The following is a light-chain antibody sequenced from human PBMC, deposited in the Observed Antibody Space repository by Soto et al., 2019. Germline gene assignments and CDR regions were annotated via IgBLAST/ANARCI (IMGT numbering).Light chain of an antibody. CDR1: QSVSTS. J-gene: IGKJ4*01. Sequence: EIVMTQSPATLSVSPGETVTLSCRASQSVSTSVDWYQQKPGQAPRLLIYAAFTSPTAVPARFSGSGSGTDFALTVSGLQPEDFAVYHCQQYKDLPLTFVGGTKVEMK. CDR2: AAF. V-gene: IGKV3-15*01. CDR3: QQYKDLPLT.